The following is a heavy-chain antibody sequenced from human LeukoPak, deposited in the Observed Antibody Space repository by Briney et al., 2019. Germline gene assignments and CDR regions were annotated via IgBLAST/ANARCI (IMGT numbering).Heavy chain of an antibody. CDR2: ISYDGSNK. CDR3: AKEGDNTGYRYFDD. V-gene: IGHV3-30*18. D-gene: IGHD3-22*01. J-gene: IGHJ4*02. Sequence: GRSLRLSCAASGFTFSSYGMHWVRQAPGKGLEWVAVISYDGSNKYYADSVKGRFTISRDNAKNSLYLQMNSLRAEDTAVYYCAKEGDNTGYRYFDDWGQGTLVTVSS. CDR1: GFTFSSYG.